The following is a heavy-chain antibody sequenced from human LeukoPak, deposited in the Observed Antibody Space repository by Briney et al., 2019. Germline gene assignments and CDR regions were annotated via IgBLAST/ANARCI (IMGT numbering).Heavy chain of an antibody. CDR1: AYTFTNYH. D-gene: IGHD4-17*01. J-gene: IGHJ4*02. CDR3: ARTTSLTASGYDY. Sequence: GASLTVSCKASAYTFTNYHINWVRQAPGQGLEWMGWINPNTGDRGYAQKFQGRVSITSDTSISTAYMELGSLRSEDTAVYFCARTTSLTASGYDYWGQGTLVTVSS. V-gene: IGHV1-8*03. CDR2: INPNTGDR.